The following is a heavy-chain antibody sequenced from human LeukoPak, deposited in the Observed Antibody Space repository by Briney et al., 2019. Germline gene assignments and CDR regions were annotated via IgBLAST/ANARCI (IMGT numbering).Heavy chain of an antibody. J-gene: IGHJ4*02. V-gene: IGHV3-7*01. CDR2: IKQDGSEK. D-gene: IGHD3-9*01. CDR3: ARQRGVRYFDWLLETNYYFDS. CDR1: GFTFSSYW. Sequence: GGPLRLSCAASGFTFSSYWMSWVRQAPGKGLEWVANIKQDGSEKYYVDSVKGRFTISRDNAKNSLYLQMNSLRAEDTAVYYCARQRGVRYFDWLLETNYYFDSWGQGTLVTVSS.